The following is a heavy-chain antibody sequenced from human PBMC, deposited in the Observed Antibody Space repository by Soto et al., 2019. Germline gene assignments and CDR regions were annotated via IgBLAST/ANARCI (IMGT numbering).Heavy chain of an antibody. D-gene: IGHD2-8*01. Sequence: PGGSLRLSCAASGFTFSSYAMHWVRQAPGKGLEWVAVISYDGSNKYYADSVKGRFTISRDNSKNTLYLQMNSLGAEDTAVYYCARDHCTNGVCFYYLDYWGQGTLVTVSS. CDR2: ISYDGSNK. V-gene: IGHV3-30-3*01. J-gene: IGHJ4*02. CDR1: GFTFSSYA. CDR3: ARDHCTNGVCFYYLDY.